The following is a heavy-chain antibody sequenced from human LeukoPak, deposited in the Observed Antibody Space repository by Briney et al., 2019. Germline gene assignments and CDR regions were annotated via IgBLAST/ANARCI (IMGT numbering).Heavy chain of an antibody. V-gene: IGHV3-33*01. CDR2: IWYDGSNK. CDR1: GFTFSSYG. Sequence: GGSLGLSCAASGFTFSSYGMHWVRQAPGKGLEWVAVIWYDGSNKYYADSVKGRFTISRDNSKNTLYLQMNSLRAEDTAVYYCARDPTIFGVVSRTFDYWGQGTLVTVSS. CDR3: ARDPTIFGVVSRTFDY. D-gene: IGHD3-3*01. J-gene: IGHJ4*02.